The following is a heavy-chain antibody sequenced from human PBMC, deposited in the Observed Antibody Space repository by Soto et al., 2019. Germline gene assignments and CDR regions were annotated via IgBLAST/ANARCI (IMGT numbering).Heavy chain of an antibody. CDR1: GYSFTSYW. CDR3: ARHPNSYDIFVMDV. CDR2: IDPSDSYT. J-gene: IGHJ6*02. Sequence: PGESLKISCKGSGYSFTSYWIGWVRQMPGKGLEWMGRIDPSDSYTNYSPSFQGHVTISADKSISTAYLQWSSLKASDTAMYYCARHPNSYDIFVMDVWGQGTTVTVSS. V-gene: IGHV5-10-1*01. D-gene: IGHD3-9*01.